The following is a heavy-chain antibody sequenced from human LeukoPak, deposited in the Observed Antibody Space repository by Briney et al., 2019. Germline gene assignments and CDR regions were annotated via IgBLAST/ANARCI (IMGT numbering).Heavy chain of an antibody. CDR1: GGTFSRYA. D-gene: IGHD6-25*01. J-gene: IGHJ6*03. Sequence: ASVKVSCKASGGTFSRYAISWVRQAPGQGLERMGGIIPIFGTANYAQKFQGRVTITTDESTSTAYMELSSLRSEDTAVYYCASGRQGYHYYYMDVWGKGTTVTVSS. V-gene: IGHV1-69*05. CDR3: ASGRQGYHYYYMDV. CDR2: IIPIFGTA.